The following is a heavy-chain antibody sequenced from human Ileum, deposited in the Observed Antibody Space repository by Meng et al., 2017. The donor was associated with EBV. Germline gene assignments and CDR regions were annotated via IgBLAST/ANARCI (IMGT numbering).Heavy chain of an antibody. V-gene: IGHV1-18*01. Sequence: QIPLGQSGAEVKKPGESVKVSCKASGYTFSNYGISWLRQAPGQGLEWMGWISAYNGNTNYAQNLQGRVTMTTDTSTGTAYMEVRSLRSDDTAVYYCARAGNGGSYYFTYWGQGTLVTVSS. J-gene: IGHJ4*02. D-gene: IGHD1-26*01. CDR2: ISAYNGNT. CDR3: ARAGNGGSYYFTY. CDR1: GYTFSNYG.